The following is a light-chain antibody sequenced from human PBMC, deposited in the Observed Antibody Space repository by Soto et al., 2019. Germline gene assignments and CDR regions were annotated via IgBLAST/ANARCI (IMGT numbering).Light chain of an antibody. CDR2: DAS. Sequence: DIQMTQSPSTLSASVGDRVTITCRASQNINRWLAWYQHKPEKAPKVLIYDASSLESGVPSSFSGSGSGTEFTLTISSLQRDDFATYYCQHYNTYPWTFGQGTKVEIK. V-gene: IGKV1-5*01. J-gene: IGKJ1*01. CDR3: QHYNTYPWT. CDR1: QNINRW.